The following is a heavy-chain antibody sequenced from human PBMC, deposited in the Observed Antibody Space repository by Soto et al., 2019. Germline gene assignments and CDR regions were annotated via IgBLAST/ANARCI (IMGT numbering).Heavy chain of an antibody. CDR3: ARSPLRRNAFDI. Sequence: GGSLRLSCAASGFTFSSYDMHWVRQATGKGLEWVSAIGTAGDTYYPGSVKGRFTISRENAKNSLYLQMNSLRAGDTAVYYCARSPLRRNAFDIWGQGTMVTVSS. CDR1: GFTFSSYD. CDR2: IGTAGDT. V-gene: IGHV3-13*01. J-gene: IGHJ3*02.